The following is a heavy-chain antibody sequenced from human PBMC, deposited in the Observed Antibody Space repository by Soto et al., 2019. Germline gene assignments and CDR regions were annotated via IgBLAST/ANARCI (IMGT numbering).Heavy chain of an antibody. Sequence: QVQLQESGPGLVKPSQTLSLTCTVSGGSISSGGYYWSWIRQHPGKGLEWIGYIDYSGSTYYNPSLKIRVTISVDTSKTQFSLKLSSVTAADTAVYYCARESGGDYYDSSGYWEDAFDIWGQGTMVTVSS. V-gene: IGHV4-31*03. CDR1: GGSISSGGYY. D-gene: IGHD3-22*01. J-gene: IGHJ3*02. CDR2: IDYSGST. CDR3: ARESGGDYYDSSGYWEDAFDI.